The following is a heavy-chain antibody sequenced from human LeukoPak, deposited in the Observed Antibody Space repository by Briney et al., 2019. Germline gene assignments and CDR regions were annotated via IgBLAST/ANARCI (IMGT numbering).Heavy chain of an antibody. CDR2: IYYSGST. J-gene: IGHJ4*02. CDR3: ARRGSYCSGGSCQLVDY. D-gene: IGHD2-15*01. V-gene: IGHV4-39*07. Sequence: SETLSLTCTVSGGSISSSSYYWGWIRQPPGKGLEWIGSIYYSGSTNYNPSLKSRVTISVDTSKNQFSLKLSSVTAADTAVYYCARRGSYCSGGSCQLVDYWGQGTLVTVSS. CDR1: GGSISSSSYY.